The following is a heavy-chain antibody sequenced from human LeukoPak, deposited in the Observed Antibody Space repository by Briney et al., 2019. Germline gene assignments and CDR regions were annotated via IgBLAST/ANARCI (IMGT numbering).Heavy chain of an antibody. Sequence: SETLSLTCAVYGGSFSGYQWSWIRQPPGKGLEWIGEINHSGSANYNPSLKSRVTMSVDTSKKQFSLKLSSVTAADTAVYYCARRSPDSWSHYNGWFFDDWGQGTLVAVSS. V-gene: IGHV4-34*01. J-gene: IGHJ4*02. CDR2: INHSGSA. D-gene: IGHD3-10*01. CDR3: ARRSPDSWSHYNGWFFDD. CDR1: GGSFSGYQ.